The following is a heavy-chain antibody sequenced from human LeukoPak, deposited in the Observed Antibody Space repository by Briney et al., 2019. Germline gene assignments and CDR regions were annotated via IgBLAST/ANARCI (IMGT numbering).Heavy chain of an antibody. J-gene: IGHJ5*02. V-gene: IGHV4-34*01. D-gene: IGHD3-10*01. CDR2: INHSGST. Sequence: SETLSLTCAVYGGSFSGYYWSWIRQPPGKGLEWIGEINHSGSTNYNPSLKSRVTISVDTSKNQFSLKLSSVTAADTAVYYCARLRITMVRGAYQTGFDPWGQGTLVTVSS. CDR3: ARLRITMVRGAYQTGFDP. CDR1: GGSFSGYY.